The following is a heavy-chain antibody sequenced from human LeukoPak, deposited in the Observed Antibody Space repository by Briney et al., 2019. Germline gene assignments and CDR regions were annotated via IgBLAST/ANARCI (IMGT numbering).Heavy chain of an antibody. D-gene: IGHD1-26*01. Sequence: GASVKVSCKVSGYTLTELSMHWVRQAPGQGLEWMGRIIPILGIANYAQKFQGRVTITADKSTSTAYMELSSLRSEDTAVYYCARDVYVGATYFDYWGQGTLVTVSS. CDR1: GYTLTELS. CDR3: ARDVYVGATYFDY. CDR2: IIPILGIA. V-gene: IGHV1-69*04. J-gene: IGHJ4*02.